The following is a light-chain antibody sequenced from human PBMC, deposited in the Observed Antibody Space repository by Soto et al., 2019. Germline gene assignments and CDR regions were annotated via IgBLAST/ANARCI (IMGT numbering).Light chain of an antibody. CDR1: QSVSSSY. CDR3: QQYGNSPLT. Sequence: EIVLTQSPGTLSLSPGERATLSCRASQSVSSSYLAWDQQKRGQAPNLLIYGASTRATGIPDRFSGSGSGTDFTLTISRLEPDDFAVYYCQQYGNSPLTFGGGTAVQIK. V-gene: IGKV3-20*01. CDR2: GAS. J-gene: IGKJ4*01.